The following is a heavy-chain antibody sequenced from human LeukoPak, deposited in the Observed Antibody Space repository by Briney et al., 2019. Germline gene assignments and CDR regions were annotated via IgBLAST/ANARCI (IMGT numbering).Heavy chain of an antibody. V-gene: IGHV3-7*01. D-gene: IGHD3/OR15-3a*01. CDR2: IKQDGSEI. J-gene: IGHJ4*02. CDR3: ARDEDWREIS. Sequence: GGSLRLSCAASGFIFSSCWMGWVRQAPRKGLEWVANIKQDGSEIYYVDSVKGRFTISRDNAKNSLYLQMNSLRAEDTAVYYCARDEDWREISWGQGTLVTVSS. CDR1: GFIFSSCW.